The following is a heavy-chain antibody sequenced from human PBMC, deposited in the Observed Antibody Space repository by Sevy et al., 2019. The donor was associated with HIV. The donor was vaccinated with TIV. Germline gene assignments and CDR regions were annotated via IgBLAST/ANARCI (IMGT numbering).Heavy chain of an antibody. CDR1: GFSLNSYW. D-gene: IGHD6-13*01. Sequence: GGSLRLSCAASGFSLNSYWMSWVRQAPGKGLEWVANIKQDGSVKYYVDSVKGRFTISRDNARNLLYLQMNSLRADDAALYYCVRAIAADGSFWGQGTLVTVSS. V-gene: IGHV3-7*01. CDR3: VRAIAADGSF. CDR2: IKQDGSVK. J-gene: IGHJ4*02.